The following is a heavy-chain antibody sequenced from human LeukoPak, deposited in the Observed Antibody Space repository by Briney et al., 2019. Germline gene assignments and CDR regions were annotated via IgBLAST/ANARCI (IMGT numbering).Heavy chain of an antibody. J-gene: IGHJ4*02. CDR1: GGSISSYH. CDR3: ARGLMMAVAGRGEFHY. V-gene: IGHV4-59*01. D-gene: IGHD6-13*01. CDR2: IYYSGST. Sequence: PSETLSLTCTVSGGSISSYHWSWIRQPPGKGLEWIGFIYYSGSTNYNPSLKSRVIISVDTSKNQISLKLSSVTAADTAVYYCARGLMMAVAGRGEFHYWGQGTLVTVSS.